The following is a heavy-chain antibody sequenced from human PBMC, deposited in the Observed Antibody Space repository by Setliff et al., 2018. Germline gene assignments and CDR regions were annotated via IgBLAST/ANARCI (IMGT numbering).Heavy chain of an antibody. V-gene: IGHV1-18*01. CDR1: GYTFTTYG. CDR3: VRSSAPQVVLAADFDF. Sequence: ASVKVSCKASGYTFTTYGISWLRQAPGQGLEWMGWNSVYAREFQGRVTMTIDTSATTVYMELKSLRSDDTAVYYCVRSSAPQVVLAADFDFWGQGTPVTVSS. J-gene: IGHJ4*02. D-gene: IGHD6-19*01. CDR2: NSV.